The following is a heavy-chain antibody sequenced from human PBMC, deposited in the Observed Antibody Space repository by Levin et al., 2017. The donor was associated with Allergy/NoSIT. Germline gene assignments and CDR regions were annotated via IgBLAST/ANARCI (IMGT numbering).Heavy chain of an antibody. D-gene: IGHD2-2*01. CDR1: GFTFSTYA. J-gene: IGHJ4*02. CDR3: AKDSPGYCSSSSCKRAFDH. CDR2: ISGSGDNI. V-gene: IGHV3-23*01. Sequence: GESLKISCAASGFTFSTYAMTWVRQAPGKGLEWVSLISGSGDNIYYADSVKGRFTISRDSSKNTLYLQMTSLRAEDTAVYYCAKDSPGYCSSSSCKRAFDHWGQGTLVTVSS.